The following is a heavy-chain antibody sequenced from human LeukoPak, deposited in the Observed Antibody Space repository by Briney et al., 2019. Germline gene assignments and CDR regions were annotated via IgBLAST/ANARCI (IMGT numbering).Heavy chain of an antibody. CDR2: INKDGSEK. V-gene: IGHV3-7*01. CDR1: GFPFSNYW. D-gene: IGHD1-14*01. Sequence: PGGSLRLSCSASGFPFSNYWMNWVRQIPGKGLEWAANINKDGSEKNYVDSVTGRFTISRDNAKNSLYLQMNYLRPEDTAVYYCARQDHGPDYWGQGTLVTVSS. J-gene: IGHJ4*02. CDR3: ARQDHGPDY.